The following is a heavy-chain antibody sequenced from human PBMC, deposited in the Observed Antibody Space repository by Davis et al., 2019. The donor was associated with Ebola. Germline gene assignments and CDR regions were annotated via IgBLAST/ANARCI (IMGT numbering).Heavy chain of an antibody. D-gene: IGHD2-8*02. Sequence: PSETLSLTCAVYGGSFSGYYWSWIRQPPGKGLEWIGEINHSGSTNYNPSLKSRVTISVDTSKNQFSLKLSSVTAADTAVYYCARSSLVVYASMRYNWFDPWGQGTLVTVSS. V-gene: IGHV4-34*01. CDR1: GGSFSGYY. J-gene: IGHJ5*02. CDR2: INHSGST. CDR3: ARSSLVVYASMRYNWFDP.